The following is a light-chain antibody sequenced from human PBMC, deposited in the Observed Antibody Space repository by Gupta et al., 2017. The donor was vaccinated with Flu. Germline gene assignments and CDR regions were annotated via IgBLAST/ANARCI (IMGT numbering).Light chain of an antibody. CDR3: AASDNSRNGPV. CDR2: IES. Sequence: RITISCTGTTTNVGNNPVNWYQQLPGAAATLLIFIESQRPSGVPDQLSGAKSGTTASLVISGRQPDDEADYYCAASDNSRNGPVFGGGTKLTVL. CDR1: TTNVGNNP. J-gene: IGLJ2*01. V-gene: IGLV1-44*01.